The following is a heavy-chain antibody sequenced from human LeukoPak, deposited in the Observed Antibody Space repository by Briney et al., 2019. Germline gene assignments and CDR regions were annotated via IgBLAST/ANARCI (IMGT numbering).Heavy chain of an antibody. J-gene: IGHJ6*03. CDR2: ISTSGST. Sequence: SETLSLTCTVSGGSISSYYWSWIRQPAGKGLESIGHISTSGSTNYNPSLKSRVTISVDTSKNQFSLKLSSVTAADTAVYYCAGPGAYYMDVWGKGTTVTVSS. D-gene: IGHD1-26*01. CDR3: AGPGAYYMDV. V-gene: IGHV4-4*07. CDR1: GGSISSYY.